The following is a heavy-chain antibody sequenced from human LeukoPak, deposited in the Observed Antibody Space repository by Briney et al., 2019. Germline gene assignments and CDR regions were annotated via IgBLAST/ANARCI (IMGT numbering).Heavy chain of an antibody. CDR1: GFTFSSYS. J-gene: IGHJ5*02. CDR2: ISSSSSTI. CDR3: AKRPDFWGS. V-gene: IGHV3-48*01. Sequence: GGSLRLSCAASGFTFSSYSMNWVRQAPGKGLEWVSYISSSSSTIYYADSVKGRFTISRDNSKNTLYLQMNSLRAEDTAVYYCAKRPDFWGSWGQGTLVTVSS. D-gene: IGHD3/OR15-3a*01.